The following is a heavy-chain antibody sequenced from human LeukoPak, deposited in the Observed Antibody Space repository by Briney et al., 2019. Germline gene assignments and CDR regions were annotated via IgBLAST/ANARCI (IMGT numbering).Heavy chain of an antibody. CDR2: IWYDGSNK. D-gene: IGHD2-2*01. CDR1: GFTFSSYG. CDR3: ARDKEGYCSSTSCSRGDNWFDP. V-gene: IGHV3-33*01. Sequence: GGSLRLSCAASGFTFSSYGMHWVRQAPGKGLEWVAVIWYDGSNKYYADSVKGRFTISRDNSKNTLYLQMNSLRAEDTAVYYCARDKEGYCSSTSCSRGDNWFDPWGQGTLVTVSS. J-gene: IGHJ5*02.